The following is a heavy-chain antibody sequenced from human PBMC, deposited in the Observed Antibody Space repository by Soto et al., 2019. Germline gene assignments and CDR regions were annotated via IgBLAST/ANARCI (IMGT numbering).Heavy chain of an antibody. D-gene: IGHD1-26*01. CDR3: ARGAPTGSFLFDY. Sequence: VQLVASGGGLVRPGGSLRLSCAASGFTFDSYDMHWVRQAAGKPLEWVSSIGTVGDTYYQDSVKGRFTFSRDNGKSSLSLQMNSLRVEDTAIYFCARGAPTGSFLFDYWGQGILVAVSS. CDR2: IGTVGDT. J-gene: IGHJ4*02. V-gene: IGHV3-13*01. CDR1: GFTFDSYD.